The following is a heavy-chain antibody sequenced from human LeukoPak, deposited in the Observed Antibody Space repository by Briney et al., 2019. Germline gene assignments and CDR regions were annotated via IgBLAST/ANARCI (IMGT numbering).Heavy chain of an antibody. CDR3: AKASKADYSNNFSY. CDR2: IGDRGDT. D-gene: IGHD4-11*01. J-gene: IGHJ4*02. V-gene: IGHV3-23*01. CDR1: GFTFSSYA. Sequence: GGSLRLSCAASGFTFSSYAMSWVRQAPGNGLEWVSAIGDRGDTKYADSVKGRFTISRDNSKNTLYLQMNSLRAEDTAVYYCAKASKADYSNNFSYWGQGTLVTVSS.